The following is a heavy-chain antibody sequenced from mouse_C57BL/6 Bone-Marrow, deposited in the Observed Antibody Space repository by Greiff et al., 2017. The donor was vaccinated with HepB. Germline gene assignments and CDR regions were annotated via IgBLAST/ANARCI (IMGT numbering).Heavy chain of an antibody. J-gene: IGHJ2*01. CDR1: GFNIKDDY. CDR2: IDPENGDT. Sequence: EVHLVESGAELVRPGASVKLSCTASGFNIKDDYMHWVKQRPEQGLEWIGWIDPENGDTEYASKFQGKATITADTSSNTAYLQLSSLTSEDTAVYYCTLTTVVATPFDYWGQGTTLTVSS. CDR3: TLTTVVATPFDY. V-gene: IGHV14-4*01. D-gene: IGHD1-1*01.